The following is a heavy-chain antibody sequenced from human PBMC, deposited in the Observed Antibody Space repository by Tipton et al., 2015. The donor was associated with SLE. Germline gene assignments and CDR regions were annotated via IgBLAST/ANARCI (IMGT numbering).Heavy chain of an antibody. J-gene: IGHJ6*02. CDR1: GYSFSRFW. CDR2: IFPGDPET. Sequence: QLVQSGAEVKKPGESLKISCKGSGYSFSRFWIGWVRQMPGKGLEWMGSIFPGDPETRYSPSLQGQVTISADKSISTAYLQWSSPTASDTALYYCARGRKSGGVLSAKYYYYYYGMDVWGQGTTVTVSS. D-gene: IGHD3-16*02. CDR3: ARGRKSGGVLSAKYYYYYYGMDV. V-gene: IGHV5-51*03.